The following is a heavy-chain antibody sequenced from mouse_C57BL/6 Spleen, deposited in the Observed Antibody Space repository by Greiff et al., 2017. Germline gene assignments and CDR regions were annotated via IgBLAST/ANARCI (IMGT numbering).Heavy chain of an antibody. J-gene: IGHJ4*01. CDR2: ISYDGSN. CDR1: GYSITSGYY. V-gene: IGHV3-6*01. CDR3: ARDGKKGYAMDY. Sequence: EVQLQESGPGLVKPSQSLSLTCSVTGYSITSGYYWNWIRQFPGNKLEWMGYISYDGSNNYNPSLKNRISITRDTSKNQFFLKLNSVTTEDTATYYGARDGKKGYAMDYWGQGTSVTVSS.